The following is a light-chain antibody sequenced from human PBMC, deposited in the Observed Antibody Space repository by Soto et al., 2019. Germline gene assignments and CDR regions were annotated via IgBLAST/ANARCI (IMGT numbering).Light chain of an antibody. CDR2: DAS. J-gene: IGKJ2*01. Sequence: DIQMTQSPSTLSASVGDRVTITCRASQNVGSWLAWYQQKPGKAPKLLIYDASSLDTGVPSRFSGGGSETEFTLTISSLQPDDFATYYCQQYTSYWYTFGQGTKXEIK. CDR3: QQYTSYWYT. CDR1: QNVGSW. V-gene: IGKV1-5*01.